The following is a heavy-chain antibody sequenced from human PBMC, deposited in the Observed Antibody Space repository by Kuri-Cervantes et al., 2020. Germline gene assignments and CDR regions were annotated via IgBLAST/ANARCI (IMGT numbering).Heavy chain of an antibody. J-gene: IGHJ5*02. CDR2: INHSGST. CDR3: ARGRGQQLVRRPNWFDP. CDR1: GGSFSGYY. V-gene: IGHV4-34*01. Sequence: GSLRLSCAVYGGSFSGYYWSWIRQPPGKGLEWIGEINHSGSTNYNPSLKSRVTISVDTSKNQFSLKLSSVTAADTAVYYCARGRGQQLVRRPNWFDPWGQGTLVTVSS. D-gene: IGHD6-13*01.